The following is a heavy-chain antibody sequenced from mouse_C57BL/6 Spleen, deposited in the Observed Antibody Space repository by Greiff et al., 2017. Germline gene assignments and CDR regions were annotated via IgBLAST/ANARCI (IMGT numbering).Heavy chain of an antibody. CDR2: ISDGGSYT. V-gene: IGHV5-4*01. CDR3: ARDRQHGYFDY. CDR1: GFTFSSYA. J-gene: IGHJ2*01. D-gene: IGHD6-1*01. Sequence: EVNLVESGGGLVKPGGSLKLSCAASGFTFSSYAMSWVRQTPEKRLEWVATISDGGSYTYYPDNVKGRFTISRDNAKNNLYLQMSHLKSEDTAMYYCARDRQHGYFDYWGQGTTLTVSS.